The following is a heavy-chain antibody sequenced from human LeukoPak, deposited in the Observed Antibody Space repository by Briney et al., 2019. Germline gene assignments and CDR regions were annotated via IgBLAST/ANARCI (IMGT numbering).Heavy chain of an antibody. D-gene: IGHD5-18*01. V-gene: IGHV4-34*01. CDR2: INHSGST. CDR3: ARGVKGDSYGYFDY. CDR1: GGSFSGYY. J-gene: IGHJ4*02. Sequence: SENLSLTCAVYGGSFSGYYWSWIRQPPGKGLEWIGEINHSGSTNYNPSLKSRVTISVDTSKNQFSLKLSSVTAADTAVYYCARGVKGDSYGYFDYWGQGTLVTVSS.